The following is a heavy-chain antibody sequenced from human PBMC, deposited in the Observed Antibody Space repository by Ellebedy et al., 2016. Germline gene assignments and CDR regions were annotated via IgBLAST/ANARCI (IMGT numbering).Heavy chain of an antibody. CDR1: GFTFSSYW. D-gene: IGHD3-10*01. V-gene: IGHV3-7*01. CDR2: IKQDGSEK. CDR3: ARSGFWELYFDF. J-gene: IGHJ4*02. Sequence: GESLKISCAASGFTFSSYWMSWVRQAPGKGLEWVANIKQDGSEKYYVDSVKGRFTISRDNAKNSLYLQMNSLSAEDTAVYYCARSGFWELYFDFWGQGTLVTVSS.